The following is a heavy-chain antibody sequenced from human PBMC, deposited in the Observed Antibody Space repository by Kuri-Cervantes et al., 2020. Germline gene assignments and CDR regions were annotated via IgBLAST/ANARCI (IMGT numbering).Heavy chain of an antibody. CDR1: GFTFSSYA. V-gene: IGHV3-23*01. D-gene: IGHD5-12*01. CDR2: ITGSGGST. J-gene: IGHJ4*02. CDR3: AIASRDIASPG. Sequence: GESLKISCAASGFTFSSYAMSWVRQAPGKGLEWVSGITGSGGSTYYADSVKGRFTISRDNSKNTLYLQMNSLRAEDTAVYYCAIASRDIASPGWGQGTLVTVSS.